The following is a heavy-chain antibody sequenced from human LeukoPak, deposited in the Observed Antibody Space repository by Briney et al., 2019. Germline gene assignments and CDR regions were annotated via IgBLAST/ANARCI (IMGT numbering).Heavy chain of an antibody. D-gene: IGHD2-2*01. CDR1: GGTFSSYA. V-gene: IGHV1-69*13. J-gene: IGHJ3*02. CDR3: ARAPSPLSDAFDI. Sequence: ASVKVSCKASGGTFSSYAISWVRQAPGQGLEWMGGIIPIFGTANYAQKFQGRVTITADESTSTAYMELSSLRSEDTAVYYCARAPSPLSDAFDIWGQGTMVTVSS. CDR2: IIPIFGTA.